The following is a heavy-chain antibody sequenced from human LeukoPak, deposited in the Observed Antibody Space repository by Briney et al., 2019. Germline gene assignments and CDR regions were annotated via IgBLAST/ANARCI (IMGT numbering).Heavy chain of an antibody. CDR3: ARGRVDGQWLVYDAFDI. Sequence: GSLRLSCAASGFTFSNYAMSWVRQAPGKGLEWIGEINHSGSTNYNPSLKSRVTISVDTSKNQFSLKLSSVTAADTAVYYCARGRVDGQWLVYDAFDIWGQGTMVTVSS. J-gene: IGHJ3*02. CDR2: INHSGST. CDR1: GFTFSNYA. D-gene: IGHD6-19*01. V-gene: IGHV4-34*01.